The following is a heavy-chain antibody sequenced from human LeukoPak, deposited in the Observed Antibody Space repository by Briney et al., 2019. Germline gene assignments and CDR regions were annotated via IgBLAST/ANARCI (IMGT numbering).Heavy chain of an antibody. J-gene: IGHJ2*01. D-gene: IGHD1-1*01. CDR3: ARSLGSLGYFDL. Sequence: PSETLSLTCSVSVGSISSYYWSWMRQPAGKGLEWMGHIYSSGSTNYNPPLKSRVTMSVDTSKNQVYLKLMSVTAADTAVYYCARSLGSLGYFDLWGRGTQVTVSS. CDR1: VGSISSYY. V-gene: IGHV4-4*07. CDR2: IYSSGST.